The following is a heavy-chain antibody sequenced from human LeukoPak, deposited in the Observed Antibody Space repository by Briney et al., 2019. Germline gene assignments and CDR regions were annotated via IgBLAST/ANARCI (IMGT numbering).Heavy chain of an antibody. CDR3: ARSSIVGATDYYYMDV. Sequence: SQTLSLTCTVSGGSISSGSYYWSWIRQPAGKGLEWIGRIYTSGSTNYNPSLKSRVTISVDTSKNQFSLKLSSVTAADTAVYYCARSSIVGATDYYYMDVWGKGTTVTVSS. CDR2: IYTSGST. J-gene: IGHJ6*03. CDR1: GGSISSGSYY. V-gene: IGHV4-61*02. D-gene: IGHD1-26*01.